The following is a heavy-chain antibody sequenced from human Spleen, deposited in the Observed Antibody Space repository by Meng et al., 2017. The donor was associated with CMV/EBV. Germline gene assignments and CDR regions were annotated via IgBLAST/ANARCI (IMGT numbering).Heavy chain of an antibody. D-gene: IGHD3-3*01. Sequence: SETLSLTCTVSGGSISSYYWSWIRQPPGKGLEWIGYIYYSGSTNYNPSLKSQVTISVDTSKNQFSLKLSSVTAADTAVYYCARDQNSFDFWSGYGMDVWGQGTTVTVSS. CDR3: ARDQNSFDFWSGYGMDV. V-gene: IGHV4-59*12. J-gene: IGHJ6*02. CDR2: IYYSGST. CDR1: GGSISSYY.